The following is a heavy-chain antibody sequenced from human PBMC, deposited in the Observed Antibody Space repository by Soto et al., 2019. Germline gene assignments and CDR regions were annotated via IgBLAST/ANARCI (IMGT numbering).Heavy chain of an antibody. D-gene: IGHD3-16*02. Sequence: GGSLRLSCAASGFTFRNYGMNWVRQAPGKGLEWVSYIGIGSSTTYYADSVKGRFTISRDNAKNSLYLQMNSLRAEDTAVYYWVRGGTYVWGSYRVWGQGTLVTVSS. CDR2: IGIGSSTT. CDR1: GFTFRNYG. CDR3: VRGGTYVWGSYRV. V-gene: IGHV3-48*01. J-gene: IGHJ4*02.